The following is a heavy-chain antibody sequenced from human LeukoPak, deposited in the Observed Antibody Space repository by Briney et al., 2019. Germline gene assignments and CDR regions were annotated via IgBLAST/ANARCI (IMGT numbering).Heavy chain of an antibody. CDR1: GFTFSNYE. D-gene: IGHD3-10*01. CDR2: ISGSDTT. Sequence: GGSLRLSCAASGFTFSNYEMNWVRQAPGKGLEWVSYISGSDTTYYADSVKGRFTVSRDNAKNSLYLQMNSLRAEDTAVYYCAKVGGPMVRGVIIPQVFDHWGQGTLVTVSS. CDR3: AKVGGPMVRGVIIPQVFDH. V-gene: IGHV3-48*03. J-gene: IGHJ4*02.